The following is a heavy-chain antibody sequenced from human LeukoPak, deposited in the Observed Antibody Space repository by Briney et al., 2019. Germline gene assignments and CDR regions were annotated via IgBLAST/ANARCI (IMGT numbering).Heavy chain of an antibody. J-gene: IGHJ4*02. CDR2: ISGSGGST. Sequence: GGSLRLSCAAAGFTFSSYAMSWGRQAPEKGLEWVLAISGSGGSTYYADSVKGRFTISRDNSKNTLYLQMKSLRAEDTEVYYCAPHWRGGSQGLYWGQGTLVTV. CDR3: APHWRGGSQGLY. CDR1: GFTFSSYA. V-gene: IGHV3-23*01. D-gene: IGHD2-15*01.